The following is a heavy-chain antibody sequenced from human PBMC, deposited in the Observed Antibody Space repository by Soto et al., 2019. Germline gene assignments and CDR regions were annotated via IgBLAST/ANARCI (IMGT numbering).Heavy chain of an antibody. V-gene: IGHV4-4*07. D-gene: IGHD6-13*01. CDR2: IFANGHT. Sequence: PSETLSLTCIVSGGSISEKYWNWVRQPPGKGLEWIGLIFANGHTDYNPSLKSRVTMSVDASKNQFSLRLTSMTAADTAVYYCVASLAASGLNWLDPWGPGTLVTVSS. CDR1: GGSISEKY. J-gene: IGHJ5*02. CDR3: VASLAASGLNWLDP.